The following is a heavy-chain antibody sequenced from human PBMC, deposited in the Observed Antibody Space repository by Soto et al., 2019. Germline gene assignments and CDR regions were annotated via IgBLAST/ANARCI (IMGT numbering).Heavy chain of an antibody. CDR3: ARTLVVPAAKRSEEYYYYRAV. CDR2: ISSSSSTI. Sequence: GGSLRLSCAASGFTFSSYSMNWVRQAPGKGLEWVSYISSSSSTIYYADSVKGRFTISRDNAKNSLYLQMNSLRAEDTAVYYCARTLVVPAAKRSEEYYYYRAVWGKGTTVPVSS. CDR1: GFTFSSYS. V-gene: IGHV3-48*01. J-gene: IGHJ6*03. D-gene: IGHD2-2*01.